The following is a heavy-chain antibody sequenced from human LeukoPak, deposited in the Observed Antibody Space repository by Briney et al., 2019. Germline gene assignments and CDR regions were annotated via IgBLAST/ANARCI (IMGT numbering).Heavy chain of an antibody. CDR1: GGSFSGYY. V-gene: IGHV4-34*01. Sequence: SETLSLTCAVYGGSFSGYYWSWIRQPPGKGLEWIGEINHSGSTNYNPSLKSRVTISVDTSKHQFSLKLSSVTAADTAVYYCARGRITGTSPFGYWGQGTLVTVSS. J-gene: IGHJ4*02. D-gene: IGHD1-20*01. CDR2: INHSGST. CDR3: ARGRITGTSPFGY.